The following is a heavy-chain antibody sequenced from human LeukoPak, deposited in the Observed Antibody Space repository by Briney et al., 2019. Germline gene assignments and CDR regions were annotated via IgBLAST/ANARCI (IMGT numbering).Heavy chain of an antibody. CDR3: ARDMTGGIWARATSFDH. Sequence: ASVKVSCKTSGYTFSAFYMHWVRQAPGQGPEWMGWINPDSGGSEYGQKFQGRVTFTSDTSSTTIYMEVRGLKSDDTAVYYCARDMTGGIWARATSFDHWGQGTLVTVSS. D-gene: IGHD1-14*01. CDR1: GYTFSAFY. CDR2: INPDSGGS. V-gene: IGHV1-2*02. J-gene: IGHJ4*02.